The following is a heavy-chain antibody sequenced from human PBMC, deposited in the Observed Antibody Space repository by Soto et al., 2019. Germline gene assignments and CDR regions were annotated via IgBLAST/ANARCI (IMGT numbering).Heavy chain of an antibody. CDR2: INPNSGGT. CDR1: GYTFTGYD. CDR3: ARGSARFSSSWYSLYYGMDV. V-gene: IGHV1-2*04. Sequence: ASVKVSCKASGYTFTGYDMHWVRQAPGQGLEWMGWINPNSGGTNYAQKFQGWVTMTRDTSISTAYMELSRLRSDDTAVYYCARGSARFSSSWYSLYYGMDVWGQGTTVTVSS. J-gene: IGHJ6*02. D-gene: IGHD6-13*01.